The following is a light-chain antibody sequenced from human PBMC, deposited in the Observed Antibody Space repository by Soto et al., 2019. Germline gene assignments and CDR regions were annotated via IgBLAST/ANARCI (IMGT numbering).Light chain of an antibody. CDR3: QQYGSSGT. Sequence: EIVLTQSPGTLSLSPGERPTLSCRASQSVSNNYLAWYQQKPGQAPRLLIYGASNRATGTPDRFSGSGSGTDFTLTISRMEPEDFAVYYCQQYGSSGTFGQGTKVDIK. J-gene: IGKJ1*01. CDR1: QSVSNNY. V-gene: IGKV3-20*01. CDR2: GAS.